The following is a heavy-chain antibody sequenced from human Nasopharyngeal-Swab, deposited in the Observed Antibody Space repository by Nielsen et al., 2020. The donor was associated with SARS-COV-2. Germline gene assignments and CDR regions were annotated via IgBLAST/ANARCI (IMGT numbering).Heavy chain of an antibody. CDR3: ARDPRGLWDSYGMDV. CDR2: ISYDGSNK. J-gene: IGHJ6*02. D-gene: IGHD1-26*01. Sequence: VRQAPGKGLEWVAVISYDGSNKYYADSVKGRFTISRDNSKNTLYLQMNSLRAEDTAVYYCARDPRGLWDSYGMDVWGQETTVTVSS. V-gene: IGHV3-30*04.